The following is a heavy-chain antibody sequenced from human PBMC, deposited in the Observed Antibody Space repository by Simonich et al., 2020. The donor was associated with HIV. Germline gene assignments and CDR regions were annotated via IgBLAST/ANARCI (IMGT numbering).Heavy chain of an antibody. Sequence: QLQLQESGPGLVKPSETLSLTCTVSGGSISSSSYYWGWIRQPPGKGLEWIGSIYYSGSTYYNPSLKSRVTISVDTSKNQFSRKLSSVTAADTAVYYCARDRTIAAPGAFDYWGQGTLVTVSS. CDR2: IYYSGST. CDR1: GGSISSSSYY. V-gene: IGHV4-39*02. D-gene: IGHD6-6*01. J-gene: IGHJ4*02. CDR3: ARDRTIAAPGAFDY.